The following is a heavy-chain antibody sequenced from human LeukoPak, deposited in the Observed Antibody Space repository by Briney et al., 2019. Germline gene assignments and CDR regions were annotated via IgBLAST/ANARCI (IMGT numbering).Heavy chain of an antibody. CDR2: ISAYNGNT. CDR1: GYTFTSYG. J-gene: IGHJ4*02. D-gene: IGHD3-22*01. CDR3: ARDLGGYYYDSSGYCGY. Sequence: VASVKVSCKASGYTFTSYGISWVRQAPGQGLEWMGWISAYNGNTNYAQKLQGRVTMTTDTSTSTAYMELRSLRSDDTAVYYCARDLGGYYYDSSGYCGYWGQGTLVTVSS. V-gene: IGHV1-18*01.